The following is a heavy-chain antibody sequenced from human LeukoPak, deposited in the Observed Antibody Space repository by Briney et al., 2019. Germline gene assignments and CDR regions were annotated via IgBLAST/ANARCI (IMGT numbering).Heavy chain of an antibody. Sequence: GGSPRLSCAASGFTFSSYEMNWVRQAPGKGLEWVSYISSSGSTIYYADSVKGRFTISRDNAKNSLYLQMNSLRAEDTAVYYCARDRLIGDYYYYMDVWGKGTTVTVSS. CDR2: ISSSGSTI. CDR3: ARDRLIGDYYYYMDV. J-gene: IGHJ6*03. CDR1: GFTFSSYE. V-gene: IGHV3-48*03. D-gene: IGHD2-21*01.